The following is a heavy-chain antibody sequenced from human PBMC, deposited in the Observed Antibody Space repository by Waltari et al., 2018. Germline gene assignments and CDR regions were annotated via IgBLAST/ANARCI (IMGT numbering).Heavy chain of an antibody. CDR3: AGGYSSYYGMDV. J-gene: IGHJ6*02. CDR2: ISSTSSDI. V-gene: IGHV3-21*02. CDR1: GFTFNTYT. D-gene: IGHD6-13*01. Sequence: EVQLVESGGGLVKPGGSLRLYCAASGFTFNTYTMNWVRQAPGKGLEWVSSISSTSSDIYYADSVKGRFTISRDNAKSSLYLQLNSLRAEDTAVYYCAGGYSSYYGMDVWGQGTTVTVSS.